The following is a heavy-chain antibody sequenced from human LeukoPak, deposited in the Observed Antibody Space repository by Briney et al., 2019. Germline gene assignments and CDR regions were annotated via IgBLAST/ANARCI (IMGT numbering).Heavy chain of an antibody. J-gene: IGHJ4*02. CDR1: GGSFSGYY. V-gene: IGHV4-34*01. CDR2: INHSGST. Sequence: SETLSLTCAVYGGSFSGYYWSWIRQPPGKGLEWIGEINHSGSTNYNPSLKSRVTISVDTSKKQFSLKLSSVTAADTAVYYCARGSHVTPPGYWGQGTLVTVSS. CDR3: ARGSHVTPPGY. D-gene: IGHD2-15*01.